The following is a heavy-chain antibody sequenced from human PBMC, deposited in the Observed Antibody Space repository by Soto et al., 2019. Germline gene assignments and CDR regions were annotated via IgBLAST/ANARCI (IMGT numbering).Heavy chain of an antibody. V-gene: IGHV1-69*13. J-gene: IGHJ4*02. CDR3: ARDFTGWPPDGVDS. CDR1: GGTFTNYA. Sequence: ASVKVSCKASGGTFTNYAFSWVRQAPGQGLEWLGGIIPIFGTADYAQKFQGRVTITADESTNTAHMELSSLRSDDTAVYYCARDFTGWPPDGVDSWGQGTLVTAPQ. CDR2: IIPIFGTA. D-gene: IGHD3-16*01.